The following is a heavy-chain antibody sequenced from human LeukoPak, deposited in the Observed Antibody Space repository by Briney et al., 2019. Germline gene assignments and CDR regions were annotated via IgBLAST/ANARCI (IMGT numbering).Heavy chain of an antibody. CDR2: INAGNGNT. CDR1: GYTFTSYA. CDR3: ARGPLWRLFQSSDWFDP. V-gene: IGHV1-3*01. J-gene: IGHJ5*02. D-gene: IGHD2-21*01. Sequence: ASVKVSCKASGYTFTSYAMHWVRQAPGQRLEWMGWINAGNGNTKYSQKFQGRVTITRDTSASTAYMELSSLRSEDTAVYYCARGPLWRLFQSSDWFDPWGQGTLVTVSS.